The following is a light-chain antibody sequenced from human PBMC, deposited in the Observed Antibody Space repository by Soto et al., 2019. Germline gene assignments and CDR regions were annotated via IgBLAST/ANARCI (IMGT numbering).Light chain of an antibody. J-gene: IGLJ3*02. CDR3: SVWDDSLNGWV. CDR1: RSNIVRNT. Sequence: QSVLTQPPSASGTPGQRVTLSCTGGRSNIVRNTVNWYQHLPGTAPKLLIHSNNQRPSGVPDRFSGSKSGTSASLAISGLQSEDEADYYCSVWDDSLNGWVFGGGTKLTVL. V-gene: IGLV1-44*01. CDR2: SNN.